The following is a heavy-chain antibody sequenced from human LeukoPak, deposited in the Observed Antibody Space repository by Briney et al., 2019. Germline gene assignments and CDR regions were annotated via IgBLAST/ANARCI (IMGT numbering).Heavy chain of an antibody. CDR2: INPNSGGT. CDR3: ARARYCSSTSCLTRDYYYYMDV. J-gene: IGHJ6*03. V-gene: IGHV1-2*02. Sequence: ASVKVSCKASGYTFTGYYMHWVRQAPGQGLEWMGWINPNSGGTNYAQKFQGRVTMTRDTSISTAYMELSRLRSDDTAVYYCARARYCSSTSCLTRDYYYYMDVWGKGTTVTISS. D-gene: IGHD2-2*01. CDR1: GYTFTGYY.